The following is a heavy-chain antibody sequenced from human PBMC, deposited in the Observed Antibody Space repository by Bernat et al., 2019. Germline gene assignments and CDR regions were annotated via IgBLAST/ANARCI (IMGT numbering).Heavy chain of an antibody. CDR3: TLTGGYSSSP. D-gene: IGHD6-13*01. Sequence: EVQLVESGGGLVKPGGSLRLSCAASGFTFSNAAMSWVRQAPGKGLEWVGRIKSKTDSETTDYAASVKGRFTISRDDSKNTLYLQMNSLKTEDTAVYYCTLTGGYSSSPWGQGTLVTVSS. V-gene: IGHV3-15*01. CDR2: IKSKTDSETT. CDR1: GFTFSNAA. J-gene: IGHJ5*02.